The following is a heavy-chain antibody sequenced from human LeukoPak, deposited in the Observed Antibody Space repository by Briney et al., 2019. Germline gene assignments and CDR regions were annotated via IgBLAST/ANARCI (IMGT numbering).Heavy chain of an antibody. V-gene: IGHV3-21*01. Sequence: GGSLTLSCAVSGYTFSSYSMNWVRQAPGKGREWVSSISSSSSYIYYADSVKGRFTISRDNAKNSLYLQMNSLRAEDTAVYYCARDPGYCSGGSCYPYYFDYWGQGTLVTVSS. CDR1: GYTFSSYS. CDR3: ARDPGYCSGGSCYPYYFDY. CDR2: ISSSSSYI. J-gene: IGHJ4*02. D-gene: IGHD2-15*01.